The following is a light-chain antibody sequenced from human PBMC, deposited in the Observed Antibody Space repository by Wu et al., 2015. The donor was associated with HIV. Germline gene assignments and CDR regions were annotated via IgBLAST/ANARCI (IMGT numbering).Light chain of an antibody. CDR2: GAS. CDR3: QSYNSAEGT. Sequence: DIQMTQSPSSLSASAGDRVTITCRASRGITNYLAWYQQKPGEVPKLLIYGASTLQSGVPSRFSGSGSETDFTLTITTLQPEDVATYYCQSYNSAEGTFGQGTRVEL. V-gene: IGKV1-27*01. J-gene: IGKJ1*01. CDR1: RGITNY.